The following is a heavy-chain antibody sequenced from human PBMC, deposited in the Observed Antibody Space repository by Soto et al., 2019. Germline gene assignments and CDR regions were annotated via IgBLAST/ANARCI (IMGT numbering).Heavy chain of an antibody. CDR2: INPNSGGT. V-gene: IGHV1-2*02. CDR1: GYTFTGYY. Sequence: QVQLVRSGAEVKKPGASVKVSCKASGYTFTGYYMHWVRQAPGQGLEWMGWINPNSGGTNYAQKFQGRVTITRDTSISTAYMELSRLRSDDTAVYYCARGSRGSSGYYYAWFDPWGQGTLVTVSS. D-gene: IGHD3-22*01. J-gene: IGHJ5*02. CDR3: ARGSRGSSGYYYAWFDP.